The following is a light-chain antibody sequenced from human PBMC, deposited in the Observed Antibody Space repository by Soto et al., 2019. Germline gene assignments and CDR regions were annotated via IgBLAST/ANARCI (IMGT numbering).Light chain of an antibody. J-gene: IGKJ1*01. CDR2: DAS. CDR1: QGVGTY. Sequence: IQMTQSPSTLSASVGDRVTITCRASQGVGTYLAWYQHKPGKAPKLLIYDASKLESGVPSRFSGSESGTDFTLTISSLQPDDFATYYCQQYNDWWMFGQGTKLEIK. CDR3: QQYNDWWM. V-gene: IGKV1-5*01.